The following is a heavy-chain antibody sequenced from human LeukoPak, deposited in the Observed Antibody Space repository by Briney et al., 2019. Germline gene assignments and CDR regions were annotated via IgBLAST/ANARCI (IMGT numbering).Heavy chain of an antibody. J-gene: IGHJ4*02. Sequence: QPGGSLRLSCAASGFTFSSYAMTWVRQAPGKGLEWVLTIAGSGVYTYYADSVKGRFTISRDNARHTLYLQMNSLRAEDTAVYYCARASTAVPNLLDYWGQGTLVTVSS. CDR1: GFTFSSYA. D-gene: IGHD4-17*01. V-gene: IGHV3-23*01. CDR2: IAGSGVYT. CDR3: ARASTAVPNLLDY.